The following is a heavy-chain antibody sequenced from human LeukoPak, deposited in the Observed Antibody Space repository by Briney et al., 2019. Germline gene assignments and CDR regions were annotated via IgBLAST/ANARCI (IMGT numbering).Heavy chain of an antibody. CDR2: IYHSGST. CDR3: ARVMSMVRGWSRTNWFDP. J-gene: IGHJ5*02. V-gene: IGHV4-38-2*01. D-gene: IGHD3-10*01. CDR1: GDSITSSYY. Sequence: SETLSLTCAVSGDSITSSYYWGWIRQPPGKGLEWIGSIYHSGSTYYNPSLKSRVTISVDTSKNQFSLKLSSVTAADTAVYYCARVMSMVRGWSRTNWFDPWGQGTLVTVSS.